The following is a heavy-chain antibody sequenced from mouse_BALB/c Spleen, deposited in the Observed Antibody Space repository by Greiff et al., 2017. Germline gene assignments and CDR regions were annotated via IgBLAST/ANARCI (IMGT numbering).Heavy chain of an antibody. D-gene: IGHD1-1*01. Sequence: EVQVVESGGGLVQPGGSLKLSCAASGFTFSSYTMSWVRQTPEKRLEWVAYISNGGGSTYYPDTVKGRFTISRDNAKNTLYLQMSSLKSEDTAMYYCVTPFYYGSSYGYFDVWGAGTTVTVSS. CDR3: VTPFYYGSSYGYFDV. CDR1: GFTFSSYT. V-gene: IGHV5-12-2*01. J-gene: IGHJ1*01. CDR2: ISNGGGST.